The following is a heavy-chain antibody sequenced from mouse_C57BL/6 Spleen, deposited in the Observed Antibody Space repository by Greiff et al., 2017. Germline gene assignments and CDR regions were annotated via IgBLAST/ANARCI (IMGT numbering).Heavy chain of an antibody. J-gene: IGHJ2*01. CDR3: ASYGSSYYFDY. V-gene: IGHV5-6*01. CDR2: ISIGGSYT. Sequence: EVKLVESGGDLVKPGGSLKLSCAASGFTFSSYGMSWVRQTPDKRLEWVATISIGGSYTYYPDSVKGRFTISRDNAKNTLYLQMSSLKSEDTAMYYCASYGSSYYFDYWGQGTTLTVSS. D-gene: IGHD1-1*01. CDR1: GFTFSSYG.